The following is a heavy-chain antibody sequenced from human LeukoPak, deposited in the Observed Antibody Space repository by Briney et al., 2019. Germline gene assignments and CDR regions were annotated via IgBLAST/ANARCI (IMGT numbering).Heavy chain of an antibody. CDR3: ARELAAGRFDY. CDR1: GDSISSSSSY. CDR2: IYYSGST. J-gene: IGHJ4*02. D-gene: IGHD6-13*01. Sequence: SETLSLTCSVSGDSISSSSSYWGWIRQPPGKGLEWIGSIYYSGSTYYNTSLRSRVTISVDTSKNQFSLKLSSVTAADTAVYYCARELAAGRFDYWGQGTLVTVSS. V-gene: IGHV4-39*07.